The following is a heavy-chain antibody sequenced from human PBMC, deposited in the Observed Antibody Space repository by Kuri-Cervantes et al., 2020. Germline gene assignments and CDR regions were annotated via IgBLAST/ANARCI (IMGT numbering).Heavy chain of an antibody. CDR3: ASTPGVVVPAAMGVGRDYFDY. Sequence: SETLSLTCAVYGGSFSSYYWGWIRQPPGKGLEWIGSIYYSGSTYYNPSLKSRVTISVDTSKNQFSLKLSSVTAADTAVYYCASTPGVVVPAAMGVGRDYFDYWGQGTLVTVSS. D-gene: IGHD2-2*01. J-gene: IGHJ4*02. CDR2: IYYSGST. V-gene: IGHV4-39*01. CDR1: GGSFSSYY.